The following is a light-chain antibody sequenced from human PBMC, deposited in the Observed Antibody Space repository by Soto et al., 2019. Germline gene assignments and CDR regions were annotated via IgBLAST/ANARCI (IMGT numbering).Light chain of an antibody. V-gene: IGLV2-11*01. CDR3: CLYAGSYYV. Sequence: QSALTQPRSVSRSPGQSVTISCTGTSSDVGGYNYVSWYQQHPGKAPKLMIYDVSKRPSGVPDRFSGSKSGNTASLTISGLQAEYEADYYCCLYAGSYYVFGTGTKLTVL. CDR2: DVS. CDR1: SSDVGGYNY. J-gene: IGLJ1*01.